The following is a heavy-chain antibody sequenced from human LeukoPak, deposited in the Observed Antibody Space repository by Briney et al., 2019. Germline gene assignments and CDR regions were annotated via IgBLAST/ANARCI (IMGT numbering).Heavy chain of an antibody. Sequence: SQTLSLTCTVSGGSINSGGYYWSWIRQHPGKGLEWIGYIYYSGSTYYNPSLKSRVTISIDTSKNQFSLKLSSVTAADTAVYYCARDGGYCSGGNCFDAFDIWGQGTVVTVSS. D-gene: IGHD2-15*01. J-gene: IGHJ3*02. CDR2: IYYSGST. CDR1: GGSINSGGYY. V-gene: IGHV4-31*03. CDR3: ARDGGYCSGGNCFDAFDI.